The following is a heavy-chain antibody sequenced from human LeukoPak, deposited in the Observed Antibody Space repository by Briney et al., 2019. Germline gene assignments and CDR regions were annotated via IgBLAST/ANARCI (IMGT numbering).Heavy chain of an antibody. J-gene: IGHJ6*02. D-gene: IGHD1-1*01. CDR3: VNEVGTYYYGMDV. CDR1: GFTFSSYA. V-gene: IGHV3-64D*06. CDR2: ISSNGGST. Sequence: GGSLRLSCAASGFTFSSYAMHWVRQAPGKGLEYVSAISSNGGSTYYADSVKGGFTISRDNSKNTLYLQMSSLRAEDTAVYYCVNEVGTYYYGMDVWGQGTTVTVSS.